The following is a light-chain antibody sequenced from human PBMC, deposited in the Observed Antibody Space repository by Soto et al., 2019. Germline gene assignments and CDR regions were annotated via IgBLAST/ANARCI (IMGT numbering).Light chain of an antibody. CDR2: EVS. J-gene: IGLJ2*01. V-gene: IGLV2-8*01. CDR1: SGDGGGYNY. Sequence: SALTQPPSASGCPGQSVTSSCTGTSGDGGGYNYVSWYQQHPGKAPKLMIYEVSKRPSGVPDRFSGSKSGNTASLTVSVLYAEDEADYFCSAYAGSNNLLFGGGTKLTVL. CDR3: SAYAGSNNLL.